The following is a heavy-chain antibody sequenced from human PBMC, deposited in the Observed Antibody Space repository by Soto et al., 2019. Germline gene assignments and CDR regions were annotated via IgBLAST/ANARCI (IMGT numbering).Heavy chain of an antibody. J-gene: IGHJ4*02. CDR1: GFTFSSYA. Sequence: GGSLRLSCAASGFTFSSYAMSWVRQAPGKGLEWVSAISGSGGSTYYADSVKGRFTISRDNSKNTLYLQMNSLRAEDTAVYYCAKARSVMITFGGVIACPLGYWGQGTLVTVSS. V-gene: IGHV3-23*01. CDR3: AKARSVMITFGGVIACPLGY. CDR2: ISGSGGST. D-gene: IGHD3-16*02.